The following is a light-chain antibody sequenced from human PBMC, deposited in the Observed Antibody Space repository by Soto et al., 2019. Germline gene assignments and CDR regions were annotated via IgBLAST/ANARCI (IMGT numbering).Light chain of an antibody. CDR3: LQHNSSPRT. J-gene: IGKJ1*01. CDR1: HGIRND. CDR2: AAS. V-gene: IGKV1-17*01. Sequence: DIQMAQSPAWLSASGWYRVTITFLASHGIRNDLCLYQRKPWRAPKRLIYAASSLQTGVPTRFKGSGSGTEFTLTISSLQPEDFATYYCLQHNSSPRTLGQGTXVDIK.